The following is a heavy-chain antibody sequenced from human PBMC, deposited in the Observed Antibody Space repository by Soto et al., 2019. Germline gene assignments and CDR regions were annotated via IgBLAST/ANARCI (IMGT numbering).Heavy chain of an antibody. CDR1: GGSFSGYY. V-gene: IGHV4-34*01. Sequence: SETLSLTCAVYGGSFSGYYWNWIRQPPGKGLEWIGEINHGGSTNYNPSLKSRVTISVDTSKNQFSLKLSSVTAADTAVYYCVRVSGIYYYGIDVRAQRTTVTVSS. CDR3: VRVSGIYYYGIDV. J-gene: IGHJ6*02. CDR2: INHGGST.